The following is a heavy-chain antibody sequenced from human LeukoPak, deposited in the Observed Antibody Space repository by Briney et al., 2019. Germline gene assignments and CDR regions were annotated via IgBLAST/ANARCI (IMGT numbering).Heavy chain of an antibody. D-gene: IGHD3-22*01. V-gene: IGHV1-18*01. J-gene: IGHJ4*02. CDR3: AREESYDSSGYPFDY. Sequence: ASVKVSCKASGYTFTSYGISWVRQAPGQGLEWMGWISAYNGNTNHAQKLQGRVTMTTDTSTSTAYMELRSLRSDDTAVYYCAREESYDSSGYPFDYWGQGTLVTVSS. CDR1: GYTFTSYG. CDR2: ISAYNGNT.